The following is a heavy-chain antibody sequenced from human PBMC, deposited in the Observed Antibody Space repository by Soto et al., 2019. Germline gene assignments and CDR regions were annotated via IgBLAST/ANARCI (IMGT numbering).Heavy chain of an antibody. CDR3: ARSNWNYVYYYYGMDV. CDR1: GFTFSNYA. J-gene: IGHJ6*02. CDR2: ISGSGGST. Sequence: PGGSLRLSCAASGFTFSNYAMNWVRQAPGKGLEWVSAISGSGGSTYYADSVKGRFTISRDNSKNTLYLQMNSLRAEDTAVYYCARSNWNYVYYYYGMDVWGQGTTVTVSS. D-gene: IGHD1-7*01. V-gene: IGHV3-23*01.